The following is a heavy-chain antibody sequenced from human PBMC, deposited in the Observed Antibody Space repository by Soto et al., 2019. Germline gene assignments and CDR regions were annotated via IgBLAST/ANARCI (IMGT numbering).Heavy chain of an antibody. Sequence: EVQLVESGGGSVQPGGSLRLSCAASGFTFSSYWMSWVRQAPGKGLEWVANIKQDGSEKYYVDSVKGRFTISRDNAKNSLYLQMNSLRAEDTAVYYCARRGKAARPGAHHNWFDPWGQGTLVTVSS. J-gene: IGHJ5*02. CDR2: IKQDGSEK. V-gene: IGHV3-7*01. CDR1: GFTFSSYW. D-gene: IGHD6-6*01. CDR3: ARRGKAARPGAHHNWFDP.